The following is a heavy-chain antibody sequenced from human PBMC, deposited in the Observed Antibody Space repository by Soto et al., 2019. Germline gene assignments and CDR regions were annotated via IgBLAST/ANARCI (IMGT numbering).Heavy chain of an antibody. CDR3: ARGGGFDSFDY. Sequence: SETLSLTCTVSGASITYGAYSWSWIRQTPGKGLEWIGYINHLETTFYNPSFESRLTLSIDRTKNQFSLNLKSMSAADRAVYFCARGGGFDSFDYWGQGILVTAPQ. D-gene: IGHD3-10*01. J-gene: IGHJ4*02. CDR1: GASITYGAYS. V-gene: IGHV4-30-2*01. CDR2: INHLETT.